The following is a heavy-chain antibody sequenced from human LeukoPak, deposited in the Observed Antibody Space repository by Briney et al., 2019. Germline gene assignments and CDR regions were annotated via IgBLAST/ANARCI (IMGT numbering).Heavy chain of an antibody. CDR3: ARALYYNLWSGYYPEYFQH. V-gene: IGHV3-30-3*01. CDR2: LSSDGSNK. Sequence: GGSLRLSCAASGFTFSSYALHWVRQAPGTGLEWVAVLSSDGSNKYYSDSVKGRFTISRDNSNNTLYLQMNSLRAEDTAIYYCARALYYNLWSGYYPEYFQHWGQGTLVTVSS. CDR1: GFTFSSYA. J-gene: IGHJ1*01. D-gene: IGHD3-3*01.